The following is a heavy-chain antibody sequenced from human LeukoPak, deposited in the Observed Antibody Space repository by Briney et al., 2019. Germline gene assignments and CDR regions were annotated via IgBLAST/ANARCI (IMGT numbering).Heavy chain of an antibody. CDR3: APLLLWFGESQDY. D-gene: IGHD3-10*01. V-gene: IGHV4-39*01. CDR2: IYYSGST. CDR1: GGSISSSSYY. Sequence: SETLSLTCTVSGGSISSSSYYWGWIRQPPGTGLEWIGSIYYSGSTYYNPSLKSRVTISVDTSKNQFSLKLSSVTAADTAVYYCAPLLLWFGESQDYWGQGTLVTVSS. J-gene: IGHJ4*02.